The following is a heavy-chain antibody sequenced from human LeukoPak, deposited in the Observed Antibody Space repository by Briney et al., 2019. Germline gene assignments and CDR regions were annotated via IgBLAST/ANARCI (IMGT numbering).Heavy chain of an antibody. CDR2: IYYSGST. CDR3: ARDRVSYGSGSYWVDY. J-gene: IGHJ4*02. V-gene: IGHV4-39*07. Sequence: SETLSLTCTVSGGSISSSSYYWGWIRQPPGKGLEWIGSIYYSGSTYYNPSLKSRVTISVDTSKNQFSLKLSSVTAADTAVYYCARDRVSYGSGSYWVDYWGQGTLVTVSS. CDR1: GGSISSSSYY. D-gene: IGHD3-10*01.